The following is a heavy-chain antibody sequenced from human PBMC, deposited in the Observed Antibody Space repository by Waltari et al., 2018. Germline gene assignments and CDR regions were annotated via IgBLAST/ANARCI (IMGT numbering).Heavy chain of an antibody. D-gene: IGHD6-19*01. CDR3: AREGSSGWFFY. Sequence: QVQLVQSGAEVKKPGASVKVSCKASGYTFTNYGLSWVRQAPGQGLEWMAWISPYNGNTQCAQEFQGRVTLTTDTSTSTVYMELRNLRPDDTALYYCAREGSSGWFFYWGQGTLVTVSS. J-gene: IGHJ4*02. CDR1: GYTFTNYG. V-gene: IGHV1-18*01. CDR2: ISPYNGNT.